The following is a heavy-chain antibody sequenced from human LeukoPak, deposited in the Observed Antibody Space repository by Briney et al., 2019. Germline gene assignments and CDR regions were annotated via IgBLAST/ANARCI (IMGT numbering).Heavy chain of an antibody. CDR3: ASHWGSMVRGAWFDS. CDR2: ICSSGNT. V-gene: IGHV4-39*01. CDR1: GASNRSSPYY. D-gene: IGHD3-10*01. Sequence: PSETLSLTCTVSGASNRSSPYYWGSIRQPPGTGPEWNGSICSSGNTYYNPSLKSQVTISVDTSRDQFSLNLSSVTAADTAVYYGASHWGSMVRGAWFDSWGQGTLVTVSS. J-gene: IGHJ5*01.